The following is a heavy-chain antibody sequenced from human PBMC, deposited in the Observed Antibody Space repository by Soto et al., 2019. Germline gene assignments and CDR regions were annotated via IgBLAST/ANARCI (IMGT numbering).Heavy chain of an antibody. CDR1: GFSLTTRGVG. CDR3: AHIPNYYQYDWFDP. D-gene: IGHD3-16*01. V-gene: IGHV2-5*02. Sequence: QITLKESGPTLVKPTQTLTLTCTFSGFSLTTRGVGVGWISQPPGKALECLALIYWDDDKRYSPSLQSRLSITKDTSKNQVILTMTNVDPVDTATYYRAHIPNYYQYDWFDPWGQGTLVSVSS. CDR2: IYWDDDK. J-gene: IGHJ5*02.